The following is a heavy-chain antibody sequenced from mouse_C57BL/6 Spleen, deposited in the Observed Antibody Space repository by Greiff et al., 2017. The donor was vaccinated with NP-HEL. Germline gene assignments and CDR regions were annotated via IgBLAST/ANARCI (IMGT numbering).Heavy chain of an antibody. V-gene: IGHV1-19*01. CDR3: ARGHFFPGFDY. Sequence: VQLQQSGPVLVKPGASVKMSCKASGYTFTDYYMNWVKQSHGKSLEWIGVINPYNGGTSYNQKFKGKATLTVDKSSSTAYMELNSLTSEDSAVYYCARGHFFPGFDYWGQGTTLTVSS. CDR2: INPYNGGT. CDR1: GYTFTDYY. J-gene: IGHJ2*01.